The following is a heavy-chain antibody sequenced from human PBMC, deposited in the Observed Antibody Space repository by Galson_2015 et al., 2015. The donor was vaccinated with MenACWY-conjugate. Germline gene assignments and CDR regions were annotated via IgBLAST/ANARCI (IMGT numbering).Heavy chain of an antibody. CDR1: GFTFSNYA. CDR3: AKSDNSGWYVWFDY. Sequence: SLRLSCAASGFTFSNYAMSWVRQAPGKGLEWVSAISASGDNTYYADSVKGRFTISRDNPKNTFHLQMTNLRGEDTALYYCAKSDNSGWYVWFDYWGQGTLVTVSS. V-gene: IGHV3-23*01. CDR2: ISASGDNT. J-gene: IGHJ4*02. D-gene: IGHD6-19*01.